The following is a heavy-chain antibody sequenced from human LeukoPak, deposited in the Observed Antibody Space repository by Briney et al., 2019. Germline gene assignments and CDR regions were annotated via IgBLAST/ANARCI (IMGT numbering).Heavy chain of an antibody. CDR3: VRVAVETQQWKHHDY. V-gene: IGHV3-64D*09. CDR1: GFTFSNYA. D-gene: IGHD5-18*01. Sequence: GGSLRLSCSASGFTFSNYALHWVRQAPGKGLEYVSAISYNGGSTYYADSVRGRFTISRDNSKNTLYLQMSSLRAEDTAVYYCVRVAVETQQWKHHDYWGQGTLVTVSS. CDR2: ISYNGGST. J-gene: IGHJ4*02.